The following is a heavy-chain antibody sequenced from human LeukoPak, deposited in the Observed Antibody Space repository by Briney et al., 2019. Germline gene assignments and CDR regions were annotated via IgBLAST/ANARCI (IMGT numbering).Heavy chain of an antibody. CDR1: GGSISSYY. V-gene: IGHV4-59*01. CDR3: ARDSPWYEEGALYYFDY. Sequence: TSETLSLTCTVSGGSISSYYWSWIRQPPGKGLEWIGYIYYSGSTNYSPSLKSRVTISVDTSKNQFSLKLSSVTAADTAVYYCARDSPWYEEGALYYFDYWGQGTLVTVSS. CDR2: IYYSGST. D-gene: IGHD6-13*01. J-gene: IGHJ4*02.